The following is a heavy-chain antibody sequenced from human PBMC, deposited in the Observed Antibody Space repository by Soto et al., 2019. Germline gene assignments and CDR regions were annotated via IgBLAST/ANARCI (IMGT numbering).Heavy chain of an antibody. D-gene: IGHD5-18*01. V-gene: IGHV1-69*13. CDR1: GGTFYTYT. CDR2: ITPIYPTT. J-gene: IGHJ4*02. Sequence: ASVKVSCKASGGTFYTYTFSWVRQAPGQGLEWMGSITPIYPTTNYAEKFQGRLTVTADGSTNTAYMELNSLTSEDTAVYYCARIPRYSFPTSDDLDSWGQGALVTVSS. CDR3: ARIPRYSFPTSDDLDS.